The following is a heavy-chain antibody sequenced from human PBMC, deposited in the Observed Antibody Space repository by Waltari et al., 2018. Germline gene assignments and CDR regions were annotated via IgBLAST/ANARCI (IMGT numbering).Heavy chain of an antibody. CDR3: ARHCGGDCLHWYFDL. CDR2: IYSRGAT. V-gene: IGHV3-66*02. D-gene: IGHD2-21*01. Sequence: ELQLVESGGGLVQPGGSLRLSCAASGFTVTHNYMSWVRQPPGKGLEWVSIIYSRGATYYAESVKGRFTISRDNSNTLYLQMRSLRTEDTAVYYCARHCGGDCLHWYFDLWGRGTLVTVSS. J-gene: IGHJ2*01. CDR1: GFTVTHNY.